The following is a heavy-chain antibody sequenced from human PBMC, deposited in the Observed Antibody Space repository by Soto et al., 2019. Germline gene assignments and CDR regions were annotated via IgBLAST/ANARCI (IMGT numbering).Heavy chain of an antibody. J-gene: IGHJ6*02. CDR1: GVSIACVGYP. CDR3: ARTGPGSGSYFPLDV. D-gene: IGHD3-10*01. Sequence: FPTPSPPRSVSGVSIACVGYPWAFTLPHPGKGPEWIGYIYHSGSTSYNPSLKSRVTISGDTSQNQFSLRLNSVTVADTAVYYCARTGPGSGSYFPLDVWGQGTTVTVSS. CDR2: IYHSGST. V-gene: IGHV4-31*02.